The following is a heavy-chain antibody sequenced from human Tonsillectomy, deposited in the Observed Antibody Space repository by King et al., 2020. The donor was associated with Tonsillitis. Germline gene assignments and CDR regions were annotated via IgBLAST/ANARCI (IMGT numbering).Heavy chain of an antibody. Sequence: VQLQQWGGGLLKPSETLSLTCAVYGGSFSDYYWSWIRQPPGKGLEWLGEISHSGSTNYNPSLKSRVTISVDTSKNQFSLKLSSVTAADTALYYWARGKYDFWSGYPDYFDYWGQGTLVTVSS. CDR2: ISHSGST. CDR3: ARGKYDFWSGYPDYFDY. CDR1: GGSFSDYY. V-gene: IGHV4-34*01. D-gene: IGHD3-3*01. J-gene: IGHJ4*02.